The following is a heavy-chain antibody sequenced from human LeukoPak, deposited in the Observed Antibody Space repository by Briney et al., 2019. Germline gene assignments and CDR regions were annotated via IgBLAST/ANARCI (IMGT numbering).Heavy chain of an antibody. CDR1: GFTFSDRY. Sequence: PGGSLRLSCAASGFTFSDRYMDWVRQAPGKGLEWVGRTKNKANSYTTEYAASVKGRFTISRDESKNSLYLQMNSLKTEDTAVYYCARWDSGSCSDWGQGTLVTVSS. V-gene: IGHV3-72*01. D-gene: IGHD1-26*01. J-gene: IGHJ4*02. CDR3: ARWDSGSCSD. CDR2: TKNKANSYTT.